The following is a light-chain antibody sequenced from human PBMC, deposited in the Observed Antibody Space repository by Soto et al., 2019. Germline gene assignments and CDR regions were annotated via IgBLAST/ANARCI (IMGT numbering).Light chain of an antibody. J-gene: IGKJ2*01. V-gene: IGKV1-33*01. Sequence: DIHMTQFPSSLSASVGDRVTITCQASQDITNDLNWYQQKPGEAPNLLIYDAYKLKTGVPSRFSGSGTWTDFTFTINSLQPEDIATYFCQQYDSLPYTFGQGSKLEVK. CDR3: QQYDSLPYT. CDR2: DAY. CDR1: QDITND.